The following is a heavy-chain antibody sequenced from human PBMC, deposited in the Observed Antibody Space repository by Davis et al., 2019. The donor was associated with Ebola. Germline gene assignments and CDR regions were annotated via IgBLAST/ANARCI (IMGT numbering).Heavy chain of an antibody. D-gene: IGHD5-18*01. CDR1: GFTFSSYG. V-gene: IGHV3-33*01. J-gene: IGHJ4*02. CDR2: IWYDGSNK. Sequence: GESLKISCAASGFTFSSYGMHWVRQAPGKGLEWVAVIWYDGSNKYYADSVKGRFTISRDNSKNTLYLQMNSLRAEDTAVYYCARVSADTAVFDYWGQGTLVTVSS. CDR3: ARVSADTAVFDY.